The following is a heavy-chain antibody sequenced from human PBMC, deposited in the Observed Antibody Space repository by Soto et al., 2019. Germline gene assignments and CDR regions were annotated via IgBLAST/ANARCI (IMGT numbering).Heavy chain of an antibody. D-gene: IGHD2-8*01. CDR3: TAVKLYPSLDFDH. CDR1: GFIFNDYT. Sequence: LRLSCTASGFIFNDYTLSWVRQAPGKGLEWVGFIRSKAYGGTTEYAASVKGRFTISRDDSKSIAYLQMNSLKTEDTAVYYCTAVKLYPSLDFDHWGQGTLVTGSS. V-gene: IGHV3-49*04. CDR2: IRSKAYGGTT. J-gene: IGHJ4*02.